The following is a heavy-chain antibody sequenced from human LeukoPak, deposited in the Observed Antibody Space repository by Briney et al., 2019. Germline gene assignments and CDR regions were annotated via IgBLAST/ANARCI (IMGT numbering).Heavy chain of an antibody. CDR2: IRSKADRGTT. Sequence: GALRLSCAASGFTFSSYGMHWVRQAPGKGLEWVGRIRSKADRGTTEYATPVEGRFTISRDDSKNTLYLQMSNLKTEDTAVYYCAKHNYGVVSIQHWGQGTLVTVSS. CDR3: AKHNYGVVSIQH. J-gene: IGHJ1*01. CDR1: GFTFSSYG. D-gene: IGHD3-3*01. V-gene: IGHV3-15*01.